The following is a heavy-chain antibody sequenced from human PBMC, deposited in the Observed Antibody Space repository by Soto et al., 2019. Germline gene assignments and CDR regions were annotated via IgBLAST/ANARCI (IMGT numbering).Heavy chain of an antibody. V-gene: IGHV4-39*02. CDR1: GGSISISSYY. D-gene: IGHD2-2*01. Sequence: PSDTLSLTYTVSGGSISISSYYRRWIRQPPGKGLEWIGSIYYSGSTYYNPSLKSRVTTSVDTSKNQFSLKLSSVTAADTAVYYCAREGGIVVVQAADYHCFDPMGEG. J-gene: IGHJ5*02. CDR3: AREGGIVVVQAADYHCFDP. CDR2: IYYSGST.